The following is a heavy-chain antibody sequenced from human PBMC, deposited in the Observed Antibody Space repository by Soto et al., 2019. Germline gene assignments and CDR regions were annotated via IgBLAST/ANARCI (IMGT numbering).Heavy chain of an antibody. V-gene: IGHV3-23*01. D-gene: IGHD2-8*01. CDR3: ARGGGYCTPTSCAIDS. CDR1: RFSFSSYE. CDR2: VSLTGDRT. Sequence: VGSLRLSCVASRFSFSSYEMSWVRQAAGKGLEWVSRVSLTGDRTNYAGSVKGRFTVSRDNFKNTLYLEMDSLRPEDTAIYYCARGGGYCTPTSCAIDSWGRGTPVTVSS. J-gene: IGHJ4*02.